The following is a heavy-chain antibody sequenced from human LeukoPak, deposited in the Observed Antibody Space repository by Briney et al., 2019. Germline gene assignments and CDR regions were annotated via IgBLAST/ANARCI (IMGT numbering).Heavy chain of an antibody. J-gene: IGHJ4*02. CDR3: ARGSSGWYRLFDY. D-gene: IGHD6-19*01. Sequence: ASVKVSCKASGYTFTGYYMHWVRQAPGQGLEWMGWINPNSGGTNYAQKFQGRVTMTRDTSTSTAYMEMSRLRSDDTAVYYWARGSSGWYRLFDYWGQGTLVTVSS. V-gene: IGHV1-2*02. CDR1: GYTFTGYY. CDR2: INPNSGGT.